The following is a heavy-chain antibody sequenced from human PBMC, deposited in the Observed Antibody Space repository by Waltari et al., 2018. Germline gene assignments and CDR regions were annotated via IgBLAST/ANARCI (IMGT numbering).Heavy chain of an antibody. J-gene: IGHJ4*02. CDR1: GGSFSGSY. V-gene: IGHV4-34*01. CDR2: INHSGST. Sequence: QVQLQQWGAGLLKPSETLSPTCAVYGGSFSGSYWSWTRQPPGKGLEWIGEINHSGSTNYTPSLKSRVTISVDTSKNQFSLKLSSVTAADTAVYYCAGSGWGADYWGQGTLVTVSS. D-gene: IGHD6-19*01. CDR3: AGSGWGADY.